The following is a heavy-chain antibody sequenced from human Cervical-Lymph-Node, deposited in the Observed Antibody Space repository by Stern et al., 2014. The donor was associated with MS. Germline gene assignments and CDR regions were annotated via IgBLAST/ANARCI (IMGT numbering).Heavy chain of an antibody. V-gene: IGHV4-4*02. CDR1: GDSINSSNW. Sequence: QVQLQESGPGLVKPSGTLSLTCAASGDSINSSNWWSWVRQPPGKGLEWIGEIYHSGSANYNPSLKSRVSISLDKSKNLLSLKLASVTAADTAIYYCVRGYNDVGFDSWGQGTLITVSS. CDR3: VRGYNDVGFDS. J-gene: IGHJ4*02. D-gene: IGHD5-24*01. CDR2: IYHSGSA.